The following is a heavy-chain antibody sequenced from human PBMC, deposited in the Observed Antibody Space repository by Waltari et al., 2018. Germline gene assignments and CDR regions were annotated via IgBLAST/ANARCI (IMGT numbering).Heavy chain of an antibody. J-gene: IGHJ4*02. CDR3: ARVAKAARYFDY. CDR1: GGTFSSYA. CDR2: IIPIFGTA. D-gene: IGHD6-6*01. V-gene: IGHV1-69*01. Sequence: QVQLVQSGAEVKKPGSSVKVPCTASGGTFSSYAISWVRQAPGQGLEWMGGIIPIFGTANYAQKFQGRVTITADESTSTAYMELSSLRSEDTAVYYCARVAKAARYFDYWGQGTLVTVSS.